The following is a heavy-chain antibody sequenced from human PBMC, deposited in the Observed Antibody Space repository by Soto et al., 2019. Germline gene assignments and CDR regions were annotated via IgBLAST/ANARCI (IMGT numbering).Heavy chain of an antibody. V-gene: IGHV1-46*01. J-gene: IGHJ6*02. CDR2: INPTTGLT. Sequence: ASVMVPCKAAGYAFSNNFMHWVRQAPAQGLEWMGVINPTTGLTSNAQKFQGRITMTSDTSSSTEYMELSSLRSEDTAVYYCGRALRSGYCYRLDIWGQGTSV. CDR3: GRALRSGYCYRLDI. CDR1: GYAFSNNF. D-gene: IGHD3-3*01.